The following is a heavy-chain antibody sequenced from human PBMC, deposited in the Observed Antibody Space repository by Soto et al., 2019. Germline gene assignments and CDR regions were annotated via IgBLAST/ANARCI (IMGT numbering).Heavy chain of an antibody. CDR2: ISYDGSNK. Sequence: HPGGSLRLSCAASGFTFSSYAMHWVRQAPGKGLEWVAVISYDGSNKYYADSVKGRFTISRDNSKNTLYLQMNSLRAEDTAVYYCARAPITMIVVARHLDYWGQGTLVTVSS. CDR3: ARAPITMIVVARHLDY. V-gene: IGHV3-30-3*01. D-gene: IGHD3-22*01. CDR1: GFTFSSYA. J-gene: IGHJ4*02.